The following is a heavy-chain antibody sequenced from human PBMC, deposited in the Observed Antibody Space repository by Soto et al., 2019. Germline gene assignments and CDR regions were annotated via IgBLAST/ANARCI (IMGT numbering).Heavy chain of an antibody. CDR3: ARNGGYCNDGVCPDWFDP. CDR1: GGSFRGYY. D-gene: IGHD2-8*01. CDR2: INHSGST. V-gene: IGHV4-34*01. Sequence: PSETLSLTCAVHGGSFRGYYWSWIRQPPGKGLEWIGEINHSGSTNYNPSLKSRVTISVDTSKNQFSLKLSSVTAADTAVYYCARNGGYCNDGVCPDWFDPWGQGTLVTVSS. J-gene: IGHJ5*02.